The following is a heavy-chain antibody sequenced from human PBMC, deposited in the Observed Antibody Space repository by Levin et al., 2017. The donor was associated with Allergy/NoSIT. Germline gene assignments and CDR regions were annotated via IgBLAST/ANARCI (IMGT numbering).Heavy chain of an antibody. CDR1: GFQFSLYG. CDR2: ILFDGNDQ. CDR3: AKRGYCSGNTCQSHDAIDV. D-gene: IGHD2-15*01. J-gene: IGHJ3*01. V-gene: IGHV3-30*18. Sequence: GGSLRLSCAASGFQFSLYGMHWVRQAPGKGLDWVALILFDGNDQYYADSVKGRFTISRDNSKNTLYLQMSSLRENDTAIYYCAKRGYCSGNTCQSHDAIDVWGQGTLVIVSS.